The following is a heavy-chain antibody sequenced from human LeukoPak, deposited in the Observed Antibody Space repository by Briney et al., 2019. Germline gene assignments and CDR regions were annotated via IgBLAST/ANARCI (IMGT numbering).Heavy chain of an antibody. J-gene: IGHJ4*02. CDR2: ISHDGSNK. CDR1: GFTFSSYA. Sequence: GGSLRLSCAASGFTFSSYAMHWVRQAPGKGLEWVAVISHDGSNKYYADSVKGRFSISRDNSKNTLYLQMNSLRAEDTAVYYCARVGPSYYDFWSGYFDYWGQGTLVTVSS. V-gene: IGHV3-30*04. D-gene: IGHD3-3*01. CDR3: ARVGPSYYDFWSGYFDY.